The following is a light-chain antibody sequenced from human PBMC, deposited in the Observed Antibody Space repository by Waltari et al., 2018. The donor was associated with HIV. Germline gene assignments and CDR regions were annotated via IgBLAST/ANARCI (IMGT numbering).Light chain of an antibody. CDR1: SANIGNT. V-gene: IGLV1-47*01. CDR2: RDN. CDR3: AAWDDILSGWV. J-gene: IGLJ3*02. Sequence: QSVLPQPPSASGTPGQRVTISCSGSSANIGNTVYWYQQLPGTAPKVLIYRDNQRPSGVPDRFSGSRSGTSASLDVSGLRSEDEATYFCAAWDDILSGWVFGGGTKLTVL.